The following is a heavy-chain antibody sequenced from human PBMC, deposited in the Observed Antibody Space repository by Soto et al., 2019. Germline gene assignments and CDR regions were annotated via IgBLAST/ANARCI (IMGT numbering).Heavy chain of an antibody. V-gene: IGHV3-23*01. Sequence: EERLLESGGGVVRPGGSPRLSCAASGFIFRNYAMSWVRQAAGKGPEWVSGITGSGDTTYYAHSVRGRFTISSDNSKNTQDLQMNSLRVEDTAVYYCVKGLNEFGGNWFDPWGQGPLVTVSS. CDR1: GFIFRNYA. J-gene: IGHJ5*02. CDR3: VKGLNEFGGNWFDP. D-gene: IGHD2-15*01. CDR2: ITGSGDTT.